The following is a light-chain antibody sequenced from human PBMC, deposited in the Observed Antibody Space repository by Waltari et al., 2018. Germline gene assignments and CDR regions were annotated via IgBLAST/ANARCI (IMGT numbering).Light chain of an antibody. J-gene: IGLJ3*02. Sequence: QSALTQPASASGSPGQSITISCTAPTRDFGPHNYLSWDPQHTGKAPKVVIYDVTERPSGVSNRFSGSKSGSTASLTISGLQTEDEAGYYCSSRTNSITWVFGGGTKVTVL. V-gene: IGLV2-14*03. CDR3: SSRTNSITWV. CDR1: TRDFGPHNY. CDR2: DVT.